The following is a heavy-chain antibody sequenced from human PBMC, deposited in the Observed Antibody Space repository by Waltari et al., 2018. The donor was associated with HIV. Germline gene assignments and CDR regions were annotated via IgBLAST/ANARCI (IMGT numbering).Heavy chain of an antibody. Sequence: LVQSGAEVKKPGASVKVSCKASGYTLTGYYMHWVRQAPGQGLEWMGRINPNSGGANYAQKFQGRVTMTRDTSISTAYMELSGLRSDDTAVYYCASTYGSGSSYFYYYYMDVWGKGTTVTVSS. CDR2: INPNSGGA. J-gene: IGHJ6*03. CDR3: ASTYGSGSSYFYYYYMDV. D-gene: IGHD3-10*01. CDR1: GYTLTGYY. V-gene: IGHV1-2*06.